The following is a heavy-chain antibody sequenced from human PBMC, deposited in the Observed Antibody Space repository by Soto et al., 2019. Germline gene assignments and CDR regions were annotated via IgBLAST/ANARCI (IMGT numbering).Heavy chain of an antibody. D-gene: IGHD2-8*01. J-gene: IGHJ4*02. Sequence: SETLSLTCTVSGTSISSYYWSWIRQPPGKGLEWIANTHYSGTTNYNPSLASRVTLSVDTSKNQFSLKMTSVTAADRAMYFCARYNSYAIDYWGRGTLVTVSS. CDR1: GTSISSYY. CDR2: THYSGTT. V-gene: IGHV4-59*01. CDR3: ARYNSYAIDY.